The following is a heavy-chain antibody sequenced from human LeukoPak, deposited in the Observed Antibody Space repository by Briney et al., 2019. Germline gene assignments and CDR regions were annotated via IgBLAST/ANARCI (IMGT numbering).Heavy chain of an antibody. Sequence: GGSLRLSCAASGFTFSSYAMSWVRQAPGKGLEWVSVVGGSGGNTFYADSVKGRFTISRDNSKNTLYLQMNSLRAEDTAVYYCAKKSSDSITGRTFEDYWGQGTPVTVSS. CDR2: VGGSGGNT. J-gene: IGHJ4*02. CDR1: GFTFSSYA. V-gene: IGHV3-23*01. CDR3: AKKSSDSITGRTFEDY. D-gene: IGHD1-20*01.